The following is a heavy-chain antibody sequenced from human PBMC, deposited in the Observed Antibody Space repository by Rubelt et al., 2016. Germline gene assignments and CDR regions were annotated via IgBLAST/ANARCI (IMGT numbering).Heavy chain of an antibody. Sequence: QVQLQESGPGLVKPSETLSLTCTVSGGSVSSGSYYWSWIRQPPGKGLEWIGYIYYSGSTNYNPALRSRVSCSVDTSKNKFSLKLRAVTAADTAVYYCARAASSNWFDPWGQGTLVTVSS. D-gene: IGHD6-25*01. CDR2: IYYSGST. V-gene: IGHV4-61*01. CDR3: ARAASSNWFDP. CDR1: GGSVSSGSYY. J-gene: IGHJ5*02.